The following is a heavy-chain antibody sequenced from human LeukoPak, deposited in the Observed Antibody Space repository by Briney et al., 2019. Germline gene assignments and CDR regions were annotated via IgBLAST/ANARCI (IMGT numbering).Heavy chain of an antibody. CDR2: IIPILGIA. J-gene: IGHJ4*02. V-gene: IGHV1-69*04. D-gene: IGHD6-19*01. CDR1: GGTFSSYA. Sequence: SVKVSCKASGGTFSSYAISWVRQAPGQGPEWMGRIIPILGIANYAQKFQGRVTITADKSTSTAYMELSSLRSEDTAVYYCARQAVAVYYFDYWGQGTLVTVSS. CDR3: ARQAVAVYYFDY.